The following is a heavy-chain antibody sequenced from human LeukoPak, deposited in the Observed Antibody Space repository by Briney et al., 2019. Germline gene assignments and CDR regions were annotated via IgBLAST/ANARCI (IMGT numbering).Heavy chain of an antibody. CDR2: ISSNGGST. CDR3: ARASDFWSGYFFDY. D-gene: IGHD3-3*01. J-gene: IGHJ4*02. Sequence: GGSLRLSCAASGFTFSSYAMHWVRQAPGKGLEYVSAISSNGGSTYYANSVKGRFTISRDNSKNTLYLQMGSLRAEDMAVYYCARASDFWSGYFFDYWGQETLVTVSS. CDR1: GFTFSSYA. V-gene: IGHV3-64*01.